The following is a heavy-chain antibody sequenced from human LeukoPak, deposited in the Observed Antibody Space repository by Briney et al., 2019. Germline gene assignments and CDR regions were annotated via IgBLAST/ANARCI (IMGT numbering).Heavy chain of an antibody. J-gene: IGHJ6*03. CDR2: ISGSNGNT. CDR3: ARGTVSGADYYYMDV. D-gene: IGHD1-26*01. CDR1: AYTFTSYG. Sequence: ASVKASCKASAYTFTSYGISWVRQAPGQGLEWMGWISGSNGNTKSAQSLQGRVTMTTDTSTSTAYMELRSLRSDDTAVYYCARGTVSGADYYYMDVWGTGTTVTVSS. V-gene: IGHV1-18*01.